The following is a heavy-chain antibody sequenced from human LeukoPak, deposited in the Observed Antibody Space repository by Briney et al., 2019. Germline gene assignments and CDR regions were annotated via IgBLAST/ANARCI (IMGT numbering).Heavy chain of an antibody. CDR1: GFTFSSYS. D-gene: IGHD5-18*01. V-gene: IGHV3-21*01. J-gene: IGHJ5*02. CDR3: ARGLRGYIPPAFLNWFDP. CDR2: ISSSSSYI. Sequence: GGSLRLSCAASGFTFSSYSMNWVRQAPGKGLEWVSSISSSSSYIYYADSVKGRFTISRDNAKNSLYLQMNSLRAEDTAVYYCARGLRGYIPPAFLNWFDPWGQGTLVTVSS.